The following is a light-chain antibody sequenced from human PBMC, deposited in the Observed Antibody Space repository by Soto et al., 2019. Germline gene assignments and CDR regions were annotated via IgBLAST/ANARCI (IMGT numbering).Light chain of an antibody. V-gene: IGKV3-11*01. Sequence: EIVLTQSPATLSLSPGERATLSCRASQSVSSYLAWYQQKPVQAPRLLIYDASNRATGIPARFSGSGSGTDFTLTISSLEPEDFAVYYCQQRSNWLWTFGQGTKV. CDR2: DAS. J-gene: IGKJ1*01. CDR3: QQRSNWLWT. CDR1: QSVSSY.